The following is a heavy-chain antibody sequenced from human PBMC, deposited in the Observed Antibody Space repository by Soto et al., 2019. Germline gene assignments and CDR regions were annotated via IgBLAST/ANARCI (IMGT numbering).Heavy chain of an antibody. Sequence: SVKVSCKASGGTFSSYTIIWVRQAPGQGLEWMGRIIPILGITNYAQKFQGRATITADNSRNTLFLQVNSLRVEDTAVYYCAKGGGDYTPYDFWGQGTLVTVSS. CDR2: IIPILGIT. CDR3: AKGGGDYTPYDF. V-gene: IGHV1-69*02. J-gene: IGHJ4*02. D-gene: IGHD4-17*01. CDR1: GGTFSSYT.